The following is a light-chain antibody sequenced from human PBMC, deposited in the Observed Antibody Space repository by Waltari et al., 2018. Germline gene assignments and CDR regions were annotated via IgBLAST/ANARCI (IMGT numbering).Light chain of an antibody. CDR1: SSDVGGYNY. V-gene: IGLV2-14*01. CDR3: SSYTSSSTLI. Sequence: QSALTQPASVSGSPGQSIPISCSGTSSDVGGYNYVSWYQQYPGKAPKLMIYDVSNRPSGVSDRFSGSKSGNTASLTISGLQAEDEADYYCSSYTSSSTLIFGGGTKLTVL. CDR2: DVS. J-gene: IGLJ2*01.